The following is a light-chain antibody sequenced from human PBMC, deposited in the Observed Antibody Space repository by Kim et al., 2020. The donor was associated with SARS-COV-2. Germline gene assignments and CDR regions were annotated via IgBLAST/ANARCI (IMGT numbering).Light chain of an antibody. J-gene: IGKJ1*01. CDR2: GAS. CDR3: QQYGSSSWT. CDR1: QSVSSSY. Sequence: SPGERATLSSRASQSVSSSYLAWYQQKPGQAPRLLIYGASSRATGIPDRFSGSGSGTDFTLTISRLEPEDFAVYYCQQYGSSSWTFGQGTKVEIK. V-gene: IGKV3-20*01.